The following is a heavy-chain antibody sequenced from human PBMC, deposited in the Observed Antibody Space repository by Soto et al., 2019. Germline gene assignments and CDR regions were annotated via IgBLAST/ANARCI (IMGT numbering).Heavy chain of an antibody. CDR2: IIPVFGTP. D-gene: IGHD3-16*02. CDR1: GYIFKNYA. V-gene: IGHV1-69*01. J-gene: IGHJ4*02. Sequence: QMQLVQSGAEVKETGSSVKVSCKSSGYIFKNYAVTWLRQAPGQGLEWMGGIIPVFGTPDYSQKFRGRVTITADESTSTVYMELRRLTSEDTAVYYCARHLYDYVWGSYRHWGQGTLVTVSS. CDR3: ARHLYDYVWGSYRH.